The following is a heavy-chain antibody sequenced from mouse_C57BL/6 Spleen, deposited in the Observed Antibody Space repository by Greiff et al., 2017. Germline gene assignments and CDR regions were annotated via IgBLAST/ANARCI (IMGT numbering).Heavy chain of an antibody. V-gene: IGHV1-7*01. J-gene: IGHJ2*01. CDR1: GYTFTSYW. Sequence: VQLQQSGAELAKPGASVKLSCKASGYTFTSYWMHWVKQRPGQGLEWIGYINPSSGYTKYNQKFKAKATLTADKSSSTAYMQLSSLKYEDSAVYYCARRDYGYYGLDYWGQGTTLTVSS. CDR2: INPSSGYT. D-gene: IGHD2-3*01. CDR3: ARRDYGYYGLDY.